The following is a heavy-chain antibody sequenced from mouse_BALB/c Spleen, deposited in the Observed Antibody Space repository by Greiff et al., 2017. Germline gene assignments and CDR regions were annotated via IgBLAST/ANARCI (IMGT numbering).Heavy chain of an antibody. CDR3: ARGGNYFDY. Sequence: EVKVEESGGGLVQPGGSRKLSCAASGFTFSSFGMHWVRQAPEKGLEWVAYISSGSSTIYYADTVKGRFTISRDNPKNTLFLQMTSLRSEDTAMYYCARGGNYFDYWGQGTTLTVS. CDR2: ISSGSSTI. CDR1: GFTFSSFG. J-gene: IGHJ2*01. V-gene: IGHV5-17*02.